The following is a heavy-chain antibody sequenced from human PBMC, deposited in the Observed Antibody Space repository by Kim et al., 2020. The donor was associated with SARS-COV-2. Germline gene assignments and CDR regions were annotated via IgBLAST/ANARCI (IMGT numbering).Heavy chain of an antibody. CDR3: ARDRGGTPWGTNWFDP. CDR1: GFTFSSYS. J-gene: IGHJ5*02. Sequence: GGSLRLSCAASGFTFSSYSMNWVRQAPGKGLEWVSSISSSSSYIYYADSVKGRFTISRDNAKNSLYLQMNSLRAEDTAVYYCARDRGGTPWGTNWFDPWGQGTLVTVSS. D-gene: IGHD2-15*01. V-gene: IGHV3-21*01. CDR2: ISSSSSYI.